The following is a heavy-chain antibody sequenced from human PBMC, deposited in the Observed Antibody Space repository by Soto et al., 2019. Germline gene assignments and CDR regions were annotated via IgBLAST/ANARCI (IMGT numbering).Heavy chain of an antibody. Sequence: PGGSLRLSCAASGFTFSSYSMNWVRQAPGKGLEWVSSISSSSSYIYYADSVKGRLTISRDNAKNSLYLQMNSLRAEDTAVYYCARDRLRYFDWLLFMDYWGQGTLVTVSS. CDR3: ARDRLRYFDWLLFMDY. CDR2: ISSSSSYI. CDR1: GFTFSSYS. D-gene: IGHD3-9*01. J-gene: IGHJ4*02. V-gene: IGHV3-21*01.